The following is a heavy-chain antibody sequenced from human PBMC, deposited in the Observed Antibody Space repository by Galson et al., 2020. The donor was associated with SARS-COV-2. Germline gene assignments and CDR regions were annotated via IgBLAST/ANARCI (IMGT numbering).Heavy chain of an antibody. CDR2: ISAYNGNT. CDR1: GYTFTSNG. CDR3: ARDWPDAGYCSGGSCYSSGPDY. V-gene: IGHV1-18*01. J-gene: IGHJ4*02. D-gene: IGHD2-15*01. Sequence: ASVKVSCKASGYTFTSNGISWVRQAPGQGLEWMGWISAYNGNTNYAQKLQGRVTMTTDTSTSTAYMELRSLRSDDTAVYYCARDWPDAGYCSGGSCYSSGPDYWGQGTLVTVSS.